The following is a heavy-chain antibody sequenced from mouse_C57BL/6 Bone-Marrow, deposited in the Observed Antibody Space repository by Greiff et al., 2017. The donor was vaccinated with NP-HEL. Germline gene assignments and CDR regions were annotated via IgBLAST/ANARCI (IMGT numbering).Heavy chain of an antibody. J-gene: IGHJ1*03. CDR1: GYSFTGHY. D-gene: IGHD2-1*01. Sequence: VQLPQSGPELVKPGASVKISCKASGYSFTGHYMHWVEQSHGNILDWIGYIYPYNCVSSYNQKFKGKATLTVDKSSSTAYMELRSLTSEDSAVYYCARSGGNYWYFDVWGTGTTVTVSS. CDR2: IYPYNCVS. V-gene: IGHV1-31*01. CDR3: ARSGGNYWYFDV.